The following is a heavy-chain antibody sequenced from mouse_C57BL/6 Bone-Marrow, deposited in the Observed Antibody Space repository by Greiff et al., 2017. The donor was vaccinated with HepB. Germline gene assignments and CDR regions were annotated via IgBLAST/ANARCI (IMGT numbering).Heavy chain of an antibody. CDR1: GFNIKDDY. CDR3: TWLLGAY. D-gene: IGHD2-3*01. J-gene: IGHJ3*01. V-gene: IGHV14-4*01. Sequence: EVQLQESGAELVRPGASVKLSCTASGFNIKDDYMHWVKQRPEQGPEWIGWIDPENGDTEYASKFQGKATITADTSSNTAYLQLSSLTSEDTAVYYCTWLLGAYWGQGTLVTVSA. CDR2: IDPENGDT.